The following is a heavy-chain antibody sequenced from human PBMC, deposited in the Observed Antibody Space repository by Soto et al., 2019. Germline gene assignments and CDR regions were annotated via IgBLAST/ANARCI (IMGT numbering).Heavy chain of an antibody. J-gene: IGHJ4*02. CDR1: GFTFSNYA. D-gene: IGHD2-2*01. CDR3: AKNQPSWATRAAFDY. V-gene: IGHV3-23*01. Sequence: EAQLLESGGGLVQPGGSLRLSCAASGFTFSNYAMNWVRQAPGKGLEWVSGISGGSGDSTFYADSVKGRFTISSDNSKNTLHLQMNSLRTEDTAVYYCAKNQPSWATRAAFDYWGQGTLVTVSS. CDR2: ISGGSGDST.